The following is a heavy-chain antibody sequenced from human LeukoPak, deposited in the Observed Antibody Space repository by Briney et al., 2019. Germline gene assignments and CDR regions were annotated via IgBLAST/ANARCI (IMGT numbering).Heavy chain of an antibody. V-gene: IGHV3-48*02. D-gene: IGHD7-27*01. CDR1: GFTFSSYS. CDR2: ISSGSRTI. CDR3: ARESRTGHRDCDN. J-gene: IGHJ4*02. Sequence: PGGSLRLSCAASGFTFSSYSMNWVRQATGKGLEWISYISSGSRTIYYADFVKGRFTLSRDNAKNSLYLQMINLRDEDTAVYYRARESRTGHRDCDNWGGGTLVSVS.